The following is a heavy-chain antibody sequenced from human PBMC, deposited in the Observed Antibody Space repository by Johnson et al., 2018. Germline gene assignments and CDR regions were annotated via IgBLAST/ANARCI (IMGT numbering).Heavy chain of an antibody. CDR2: INPADSDP. CDR3: ARHAKYGSGENWFDP. CDR1: GYSFSTYW. D-gene: IGHD3-10*01. J-gene: IGHJ5*02. Sequence: VQLVESGAEVKEPGESLKISCKGSGYSFSTYWIGWVRQMPGKGLECMGSINPADSDPRYSPSFQGQVTISVDKSISTAYLQWSSLKAPDTAMYYCARHAKYGSGENWFDPWGQGTLVTVSS. V-gene: IGHV5-51*01.